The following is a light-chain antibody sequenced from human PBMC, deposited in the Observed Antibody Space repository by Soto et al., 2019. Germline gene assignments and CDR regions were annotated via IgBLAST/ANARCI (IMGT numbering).Light chain of an antibody. Sequence: QSVLAQPPSVSGAPGQGITISCTGSSSNIGAGYPVHWYQQLPGTAPKLLIFGNTIRPSGVPDRFSGSRSGLAITGLQAEDEADYYCGTWDSSLSAYVFGTGIKVTVL. CDR2: GNT. CDR1: SSNIGAGYP. J-gene: IGLJ1*01. CDR3: GTWDSSLSAYV. V-gene: IGLV1-40*01.